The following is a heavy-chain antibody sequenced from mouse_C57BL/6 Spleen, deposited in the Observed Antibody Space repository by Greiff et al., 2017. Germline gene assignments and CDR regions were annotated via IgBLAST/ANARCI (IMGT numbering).Heavy chain of an antibody. D-gene: IGHD1-1*01. V-gene: IGHV1-47*01. CDR1: GYTFTTYP. CDR3: ARKADYYGSSYLDY. CDR2: FHPYNDDT. Sequence: VQGVESGAELVKPGASVKMSCKASGYTFTTYPIEWMKQNHGKSLEWIGNFHPYNDDTKYNEKFKGKATLTVEKSSSTVYLELSRLTSDDSAVYYCARKADYYGSSYLDYWGQGTTLTVSS. J-gene: IGHJ2*01.